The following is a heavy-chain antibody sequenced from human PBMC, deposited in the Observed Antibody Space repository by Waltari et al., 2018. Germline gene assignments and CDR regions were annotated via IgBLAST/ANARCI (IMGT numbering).Heavy chain of an antibody. CDR1: GFTFSRYW. CDR3: ARVATKTYSSPVPGRPYYYGMDV. CDR2: INSDGSST. D-gene: IGHD6-19*01. Sequence: EEQLVESGGGLAQPGESLRLSCAASGFTFSRYWMDWVRQAPGKGLVWVSRINSDGSSTTYADSVKGRFTISRDNAKNTLDVQMNRLRAEDTAVYYCARVATKTYSSPVPGRPYYYGMDVWGQGTTVTVSS. V-gene: IGHV3-74*01. J-gene: IGHJ6*02.